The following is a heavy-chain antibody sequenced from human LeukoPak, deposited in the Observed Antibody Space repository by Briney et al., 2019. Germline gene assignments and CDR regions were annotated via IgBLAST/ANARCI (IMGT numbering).Heavy chain of an antibody. Sequence: ASVKVSCKASGYIFTNYYMHWVRQAPGLGLEWMGMINPSGGSTSYAQKFQGRVTMTRDMSTSTVYMELSSLRSEDTAVYYCARDGNTIFGVDRYYYYMDVWGKGTTVTVSS. CDR3: ARDGNTIFGVDRYYYYMDV. J-gene: IGHJ6*03. CDR1: GYIFTNYY. V-gene: IGHV1-46*01. CDR2: INPSGGST. D-gene: IGHD3-3*01.